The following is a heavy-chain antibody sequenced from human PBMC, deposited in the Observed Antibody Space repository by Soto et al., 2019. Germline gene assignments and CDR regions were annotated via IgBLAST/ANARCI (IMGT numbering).Heavy chain of an antibody. J-gene: IGHJ4*02. V-gene: IGHV1-3*04. Sequence: ASVKVSCKTSGYTLTDYAIYWVRQAPGQRLEWMGWIATGNGNTKFSQKFQGRVTITRDTSATTAYMELTSLRSEDTAVYYCAKGSRMWTPDYWGQGTLVTVSS. CDR1: GYTLTDYA. CDR3: AKGSRMWTPDY. D-gene: IGHD2-21*01. CDR2: IATGNGNT.